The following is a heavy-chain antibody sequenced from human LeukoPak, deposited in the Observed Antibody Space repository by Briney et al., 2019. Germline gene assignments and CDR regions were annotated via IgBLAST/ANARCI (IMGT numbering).Heavy chain of an antibody. J-gene: IGHJ4*02. V-gene: IGHV4-39*01. Sequence: SETLSLTCTVSGGSISSSSYYWGWIRQPPGKGLEWIGSIYYSGSTYYNPSLKSRVTISVDTSKNQFSLKLSSVTAADTVVYHCARHVWSSSFHFDYWGQGTLVTVSS. CDR3: ARHVWSSSFHFDY. CDR2: IYYSGST. D-gene: IGHD6-13*01. CDR1: GGSISSSSYY.